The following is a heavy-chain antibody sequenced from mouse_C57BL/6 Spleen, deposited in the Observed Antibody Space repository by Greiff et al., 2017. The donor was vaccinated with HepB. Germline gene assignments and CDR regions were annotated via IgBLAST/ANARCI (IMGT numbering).Heavy chain of an antibody. D-gene: IGHD1-1*01. CDR1: GFNIKDYY. CDR3: ASRDYYGSSLPFDY. V-gene: IGHV14-2*01. Sequence: EVKLQESGAELVKPGASVKLSCTASGFNIKDYYMHWVKQRTEQGLEWIGRIDPEDGETKYAPKFQGKATITADTSSNTAYLQLSSLTSEDTAVYYCASRDYYGSSLPFDYWGQGTTLTVSS. CDR2: IDPEDGET. J-gene: IGHJ2*01.